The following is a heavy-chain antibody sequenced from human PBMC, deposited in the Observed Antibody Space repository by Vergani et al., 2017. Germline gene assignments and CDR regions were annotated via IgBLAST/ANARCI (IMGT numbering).Heavy chain of an antibody. J-gene: IGHJ4*02. CDR2: IRYDGSDK. Sequence: VQLVESGGGLVKPGGSLRLSCAASGFTFSSYSMNWVRQAPGKGLEWVAFIRYDGSDKYYADSVKGRFTISRDNSMNTLYLQMNSLRADDTAVYYCAKELTTVTIPNYFDYWGQGTLVTVSS. CDR3: AKELTTVTIPNYFDY. D-gene: IGHD4-17*01. V-gene: IGHV3-30*02. CDR1: GFTFSSYS.